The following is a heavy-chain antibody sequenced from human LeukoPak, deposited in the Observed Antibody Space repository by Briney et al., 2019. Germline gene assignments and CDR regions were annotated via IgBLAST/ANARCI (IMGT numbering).Heavy chain of an antibody. D-gene: IGHD3-16*01. J-gene: IGHJ3*02. CDR3: AKNWGPLDM. CDR1: GFTFSSYS. CDR2: IDHAGTNAGT. V-gene: IGHV3-23*03. Sequence: GGSLRLSCAASGFTFSSYSMNWVRQAPGKGLEWVSSIDHAGTNAGTYYADSVKGRFTISRDNSKNTLCLQLNSLRADDTAVYYCAKNWGPLDMRGQGTMVTVSS.